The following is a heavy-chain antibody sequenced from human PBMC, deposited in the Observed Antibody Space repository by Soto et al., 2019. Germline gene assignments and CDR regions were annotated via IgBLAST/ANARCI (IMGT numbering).Heavy chain of an antibody. D-gene: IGHD6-25*01. V-gene: IGHV4-31*03. CDR2: IYYSGGT. J-gene: IGHJ5*02. CDR3: ARGSGGPDT. Sequence: PSETLSLTCTVSGGSISSGGYYWSWIRQHPGKGLEWIGYIYYSGGTYYNPSPKSRVAISLDTSKNHFSLKLSSVTAADAAVYYCARGSGGPDTWGQGTLVTVSS. CDR1: GGSISSGGYY.